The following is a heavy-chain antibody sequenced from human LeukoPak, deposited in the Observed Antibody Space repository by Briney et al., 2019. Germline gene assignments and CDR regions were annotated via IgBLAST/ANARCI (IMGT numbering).Heavy chain of an antibody. CDR3: ARDRVGSGWPRPYYFEF. CDR2: INPNTGAT. J-gene: IGHJ4*02. D-gene: IGHD6-19*01. Sequence: GASVKVSCKPSGYTFTCYYLHWVRQAPGQGPEWMGWINPNTGATMYAQKFQGRVTMTRDTSVSTGFMELRSLRSDDTAVYYCARDRVGSGWPRPYYFEFWGQGTLVTVSS. V-gene: IGHV1-2*02. CDR1: GYTFTCYY.